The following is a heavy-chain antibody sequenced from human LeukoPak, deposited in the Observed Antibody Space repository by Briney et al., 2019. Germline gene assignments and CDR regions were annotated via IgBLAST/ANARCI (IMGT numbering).Heavy chain of an antibody. V-gene: IGHV1-69*01. CDR2: IIPIFGTA. CDR3: ARAHVVATDYYGMDV. J-gene: IGHJ6*02. CDR1: GGTFSSYA. D-gene: IGHD5-12*01. Sequence: ASVKVSCKASGGTFSSYATSWVRQAPGQGLEWMGGIIPIFGTANYAQKFQGRVTITADESTSTAYMELSSLRSEDTAVYYCARAHVVATDYYGMDVWGQGTTVTVSS.